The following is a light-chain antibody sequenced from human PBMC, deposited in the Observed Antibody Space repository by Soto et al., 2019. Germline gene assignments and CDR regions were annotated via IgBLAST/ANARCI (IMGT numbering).Light chain of an antibody. CDR2: GAS. CDR1: QSVSSNY. V-gene: IGKV3-20*01. Sequence: EIVLTQSPGTLSLSPGERATLSCRASQSVSSNYLAWYQQKPGQAPRLLIYGASNRATGIPDRFSGSGSGTDFTLSISRLESEDYAMYYCQQYGSSPGLFTFGPGTKVDIK. J-gene: IGKJ3*01. CDR3: QQYGSSPGLFT.